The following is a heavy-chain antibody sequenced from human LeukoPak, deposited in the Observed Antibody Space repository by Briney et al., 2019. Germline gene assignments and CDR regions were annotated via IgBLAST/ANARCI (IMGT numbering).Heavy chain of an antibody. J-gene: IGHJ4*02. CDR2: IYYSGST. Sequence: SETLSLTCTVSGGSISSYYWSWIRQPPGKGLEWIGYIYYSGSTNYNPPLKSRVTISVDTSKNQFSLKLSSVTAADTAVYYCARGGVQLWEYYFDYWGQGTLVTVSS. CDR1: GGSISSYY. CDR3: ARGGVQLWEYYFDY. D-gene: IGHD5-18*01. V-gene: IGHV4-59*08.